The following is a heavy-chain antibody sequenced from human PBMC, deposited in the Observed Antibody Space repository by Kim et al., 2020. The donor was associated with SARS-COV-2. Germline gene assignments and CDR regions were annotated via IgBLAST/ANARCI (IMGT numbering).Heavy chain of an antibody. J-gene: IGHJ5*02. CDR3: ARVRYCSSTSCFDPGWGFDL. CDR1: GYTFTSYD. D-gene: IGHD2-2*01. Sequence: ASVKVSCKASGYTFTSYDINWVRQATGQGLEWMGWMNPNSGNTGYAQKFQGRVTMTRNTSISTAYMELSSMRSEDTAVYYCARVRYCSSTSCFDPGWGFDLWGQGTLVTVSS. CDR2: MNPNSGNT. V-gene: IGHV1-8*01.